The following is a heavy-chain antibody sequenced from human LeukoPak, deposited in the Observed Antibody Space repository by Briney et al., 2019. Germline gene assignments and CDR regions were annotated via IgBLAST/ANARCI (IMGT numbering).Heavy chain of an antibody. CDR1: GFTFSSFE. V-gene: IGHV3-48*03. CDR3: ARDDSPLDRGKHAFDI. Sequence: GGSLRLSCAASGFTFSSFEMNWVRQAPGKGLEWISYINPAGSTLYYSDSVKGRFTISRDNAKSSLFLQMHSLRAEDTAVYYCARDDSPLDRGKHAFDIWGQGTMVTVSS. J-gene: IGHJ3*02. CDR2: INPAGSTL. D-gene: IGHD3-22*01.